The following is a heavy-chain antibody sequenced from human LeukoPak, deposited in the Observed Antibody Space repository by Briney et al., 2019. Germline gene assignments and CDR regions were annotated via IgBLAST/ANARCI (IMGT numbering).Heavy chain of an antibody. J-gene: IGHJ4*02. CDR2: INSDGSST. D-gene: IGHD3-10*01. V-gene: IGHV3-74*01. CDR3: AREGPYGSGQDY. CDR1: GFTFSSYW. Sequence: PGGSLRLSCAASGFTFSSYWMHWVRQAPGKGLVWVSRINSDGSSTSYADSVKGRFTISRDNAKNTLYLQMNSLRAGDTAVYYCAREGPYGSGQDYWGQGTLVTVSS.